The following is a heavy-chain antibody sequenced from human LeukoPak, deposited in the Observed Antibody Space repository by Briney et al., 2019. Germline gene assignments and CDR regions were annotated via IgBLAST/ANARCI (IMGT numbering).Heavy chain of an antibody. CDR2: ISADGTSQ. Sequence: PGGSLRLSCAASGFTFSSYAFHWVRQAPGKGLEWVAVISADGTSQKYADSVKGRFTISRDDSKNTLYLQMNSLSAEDTAVYYCAKDLENYYDSSGYVDYWGQGTLVTVSS. CDR1: GFTFSSYA. CDR3: AKDLENYYDSSGYVDY. V-gene: IGHV3-30*04. D-gene: IGHD3-22*01. J-gene: IGHJ4*02.